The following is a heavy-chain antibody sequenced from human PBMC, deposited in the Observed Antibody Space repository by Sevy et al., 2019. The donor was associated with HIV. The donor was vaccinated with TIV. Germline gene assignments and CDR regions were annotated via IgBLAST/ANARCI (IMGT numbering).Heavy chain of an antibody. V-gene: IGHV3-72*01. J-gene: IGHJ4*02. D-gene: IGHD6-19*01. Sequence: GGSLRLSCAASGFTFSDHFMDWVRQAPGKGLEWVGRTRDKRKSYRTEYAASVKGRFTISRDDSKNSLYLQMNSLKTEDTAMYYCARDLQSSAAYVDSWGQGTLVTVSS. CDR1: GFTFSDHF. CDR3: ARDLQSSAAYVDS. CDR2: TRDKRKSYRT.